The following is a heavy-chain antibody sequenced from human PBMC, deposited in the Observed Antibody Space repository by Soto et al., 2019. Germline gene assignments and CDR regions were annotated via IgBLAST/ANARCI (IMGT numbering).Heavy chain of an antibody. CDR1: GGSISSGDYY. J-gene: IGHJ5*02. CDR3: ARSIIAASNWFDP. CDR2: IYYSGST. D-gene: IGHD6-6*01. V-gene: IGHV4-30-4*01. Sequence: SETLSLTCTVSGGSISSGDYYWSWIRQPPGKGLEWIGYIYYSGSTYYNPYLKSRDTISVDTSKNHFSLKLSSVSAADTAVYYCARSIIAASNWFDPWGQGTLVTVS.